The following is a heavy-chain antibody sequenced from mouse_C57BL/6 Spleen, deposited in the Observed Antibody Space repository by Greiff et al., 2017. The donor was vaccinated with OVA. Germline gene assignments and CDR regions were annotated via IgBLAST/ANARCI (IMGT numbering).Heavy chain of an antibody. Sequence: VQLQQSGAELVKPGASVKLSCTASGFNIKDYYMHWVKQRTEQGLEWIGRIDPEDGETKSAPKFQGKATITADTSSNTAYLQLSSLTSEDTAVYYCAREGYCSTYWYFDVWGTGTTVTVPS. D-gene: IGHD1-1*01. CDR1: GFNIKDYY. V-gene: IGHV14-2*01. CDR3: AREGYCSTYWYFDV. J-gene: IGHJ1*03. CDR2: IDPEDGET.